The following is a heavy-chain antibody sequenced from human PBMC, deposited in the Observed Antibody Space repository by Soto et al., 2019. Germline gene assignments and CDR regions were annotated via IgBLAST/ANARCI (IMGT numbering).Heavy chain of an antibody. J-gene: IGHJ6*02. V-gene: IGHV4-59*08. CDR1: GGSISNYY. CDR3: ARQGFGALHGLVEV. D-gene: IGHD3-10*01. CDR2: VHDSWGS. Sequence: QVPLQESGPGLVKPSETLSLSCTVSGGSISNYYWSWFRQTPGKGLEWIGYVHDSWGSNYKPSLKSRVAISLDTSKSQFSLKLTSVTATDTAVYYCARQGFGALHGLVEVWGQGTTVTVSS.